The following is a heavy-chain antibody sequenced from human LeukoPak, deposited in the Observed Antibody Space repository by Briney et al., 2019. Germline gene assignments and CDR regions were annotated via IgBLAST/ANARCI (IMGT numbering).Heavy chain of an antibody. Sequence: RPSETLSLTCTVSGGSISSSSYYGGWIRQPPGKGLEWIGSIYYSGTTYYNPSLKSRVTISVDTSKNQFSLKLRSVTAADTAVYYRARQLRGGAGGNYFDYWGQGTLVTVSS. CDR2: IYYSGTT. CDR1: GGSISSSSYY. V-gene: IGHV4-39*01. CDR3: ARQLRGGAGGNYFDY. J-gene: IGHJ4*02. D-gene: IGHD3-16*01.